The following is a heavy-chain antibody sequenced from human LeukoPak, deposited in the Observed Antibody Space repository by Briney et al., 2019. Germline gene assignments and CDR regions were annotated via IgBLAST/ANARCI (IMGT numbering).Heavy chain of an antibody. Sequence: SVKVSCKASGYTFISYGISWVRQAPGQGLEWMGGIIPIFGTANYAQKFQGRVTITADESTSTAYMELSSLRSEDTAVYYCARVRYKRAYYFDYWGQGTLVTVSS. CDR1: GYTFISYG. J-gene: IGHJ4*02. D-gene: IGHD5-18*01. CDR3: ARVRYKRAYYFDY. CDR2: IIPIFGTA. V-gene: IGHV1-69*13.